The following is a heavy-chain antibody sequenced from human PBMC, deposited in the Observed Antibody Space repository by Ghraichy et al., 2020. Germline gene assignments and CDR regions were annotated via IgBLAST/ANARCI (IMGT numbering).Heavy chain of an antibody. J-gene: IGHJ6*02. Sequence: LSLTCAASGFTVAGNHMTWVRQSPTKGLEWVSTIFNTGPTFYTASMEGRLTISRDDSKNTVFLQMHNLRVEDTALYFCARVPLSYYYGLDVWGPGTTVTVSS. V-gene: IGHV3-53*01. CDR3: ARVPLSYYYGLDV. CDR2: IFNTGPT. CDR1: GFTVAGNH.